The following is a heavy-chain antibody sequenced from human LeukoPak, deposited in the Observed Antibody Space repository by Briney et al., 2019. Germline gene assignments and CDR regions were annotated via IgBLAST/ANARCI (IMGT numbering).Heavy chain of an antibody. Sequence: PGGSLRLSCAASGFTFSSYSMNWVRQAPVKGLGWVSYISSNSSTIYYADSVKGRFTISRDNAKNSLYLQMNSLRAEDTAVYYCARDIYCGGDCYNGMDVWGQGTTVTVSS. D-gene: IGHD2-21*02. CDR3: ARDIYCGGDCYNGMDV. V-gene: IGHV3-48*01. CDR1: GFTFSSYS. J-gene: IGHJ6*02. CDR2: ISSNSSTI.